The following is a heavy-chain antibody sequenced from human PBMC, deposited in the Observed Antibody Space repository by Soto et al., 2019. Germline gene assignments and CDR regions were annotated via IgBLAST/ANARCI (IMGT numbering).Heavy chain of an antibody. D-gene: IGHD1-1*01. CDR2: ISAYNGNT. J-gene: IGHJ6*02. CDR3: AREAGTSHYYYYGMDV. CDR1: GYTFTSYG. Sequence: ASVKVSCKASGYTFTSYGISCVRQAPGQGLEWMGWISAYNGNTNYAQKLQGRVTMTTDTSTSTAYMELRSLRSDDTAVYYCAREAGTSHYYYYGMDVWGQGTTVTVS. V-gene: IGHV1-18*04.